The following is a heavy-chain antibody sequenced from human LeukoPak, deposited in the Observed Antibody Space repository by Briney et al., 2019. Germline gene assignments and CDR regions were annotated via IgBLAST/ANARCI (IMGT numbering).Heavy chain of an antibody. CDR3: ARGGTFDN. Sequence: SETLSLTCTVPGGSISSYYWSWIRQPPGKGLEWIGNTYDRGSTKYNPSLKSRVTISVDTSKNQFSLRLSSVTAADTAVYYCARGGTFDNWGQGTLVTVSS. V-gene: IGHV4-59*01. CDR1: GGSISSYY. J-gene: IGHJ4*02. CDR2: TYDRGST.